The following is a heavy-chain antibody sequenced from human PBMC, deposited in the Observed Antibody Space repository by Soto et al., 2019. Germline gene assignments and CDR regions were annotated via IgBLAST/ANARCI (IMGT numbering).Heavy chain of an antibody. V-gene: IGHV1-18*01. Sequence: ASVKVSCKASGYTFTSNGISWVRQAPGQGLEWMGWINTYNGNTNYAQKLQGRVTVTTDTSTSTAYMELRSLRSDDTAVYYCARDVFGHWFDPWGQGTLVTSPQ. CDR1: GYTFTSNG. CDR3: ARDVFGHWFDP. D-gene: IGHD3-10*01. CDR2: INTYNGNT. J-gene: IGHJ5*02.